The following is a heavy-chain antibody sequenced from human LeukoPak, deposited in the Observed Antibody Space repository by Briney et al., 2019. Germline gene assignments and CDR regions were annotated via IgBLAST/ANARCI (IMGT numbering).Heavy chain of an antibody. CDR2: ISYDGSNK. D-gene: IGHD3-10*01. Sequence: PGRSLRLSCVASGFTFSSYGMHWVRQAPGKGLEWVAVISYDGSNKYCADSVKGRFTISREDPKNTVYLQMNSLRVEDTAVYYCARARSITMVRGVIGYFDYWGQGTLVTVSS. CDR3: ARARSITMVRGVIGYFDY. CDR1: GFTFSSYG. J-gene: IGHJ4*02. V-gene: IGHV3-30*03.